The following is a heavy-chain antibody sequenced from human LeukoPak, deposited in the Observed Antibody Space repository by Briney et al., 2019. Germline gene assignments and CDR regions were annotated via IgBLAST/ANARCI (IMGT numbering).Heavy chain of an antibody. J-gene: IGHJ6*02. V-gene: IGHV3-53*05. CDR2: MYSGGST. D-gene: IGHD5-18*01. CDR3: AKDLDTAMVDYYYYYGMDV. Sequence: GGSLRLSCAVSGFTVSSNDMSWVRQDPGKGLEWVSVMYSGGSTYYADSVKGRFTISRDNSKNTLYLQMNSLRAEDTAVYYCAKDLDTAMVDYYYYYGMDVWGQGTTVTVSS. CDR1: GFTVSSND.